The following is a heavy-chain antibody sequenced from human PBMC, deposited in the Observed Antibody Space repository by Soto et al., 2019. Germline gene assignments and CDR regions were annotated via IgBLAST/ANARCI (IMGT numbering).Heavy chain of an antibody. CDR1: GGSTSDYY. V-gene: IGHV4-59*08. Sequence: QVQLQESGPGLVKPSETLSLTCTVSGGSTSDYYWSWIRQPPGKGLEWIGYIYYSGSTNYNPSLKSRVTISVDTSKNQFSLKLSSVTAADTAVYYCARHGNSGSYNYWGQGTLVTVSS. J-gene: IGHJ4*02. D-gene: IGHD1-26*01. CDR2: IYYSGST. CDR3: ARHGNSGSYNY.